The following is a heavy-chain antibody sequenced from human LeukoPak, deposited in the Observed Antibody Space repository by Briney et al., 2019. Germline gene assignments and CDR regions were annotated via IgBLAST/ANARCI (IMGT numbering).Heavy chain of an antibody. D-gene: IGHD3-3*02. CDR2: IKHDGSEK. J-gene: IGHJ6*02. Sequence: GGSLRLSCAASGFIFNTYWMTWVRQAPGKGLEWVANIKHDGSEKYYVDSVRGRLTISRDNAKNSLFLQMNSLRAEDTAVYYFARAQDGWGVASISGYYYYAMDVWGQGTTVTVSS. CDR1: GFIFNTYW. V-gene: IGHV3-7*01. CDR3: ARAQDGWGVASISGYYYYAMDV.